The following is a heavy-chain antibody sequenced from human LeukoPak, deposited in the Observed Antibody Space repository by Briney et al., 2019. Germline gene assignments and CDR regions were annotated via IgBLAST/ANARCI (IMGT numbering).Heavy chain of an antibody. CDR3: ARDFFYYGSGSYDY. V-gene: IGHV3-48*04. CDR1: GFTFSSYS. CDR2: ISSSGSTI. D-gene: IGHD3-10*01. Sequence: GGSLRLSCAASGFTFSSYSMNWIRQAPGKGLEWVSYISSSGSTIYYADSVKGRFTISRDNAKNSLYLQMNSLRAEDTAVYYCARDFFYYGSGSYDYWGQGTLVTVSS. J-gene: IGHJ4*02.